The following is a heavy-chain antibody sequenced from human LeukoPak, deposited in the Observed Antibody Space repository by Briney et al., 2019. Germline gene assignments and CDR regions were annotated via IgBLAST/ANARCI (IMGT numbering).Heavy chain of an antibody. CDR1: GYTFTSYD. V-gene: IGHV1-8*01. Sequence: ASVKVSCKASGYTFTSYDINWVRQATGQGLEWMGWMNPNSGNTGYAQKFQGRVTMTRNTSISTAYMELSSLRSEDTAVYYCARDWNDRTAYFDDWGQGTLVTVSS. CDR2: MNPNSGNT. D-gene: IGHD1-1*01. CDR3: ARDWNDRTAYFDD. J-gene: IGHJ4*02.